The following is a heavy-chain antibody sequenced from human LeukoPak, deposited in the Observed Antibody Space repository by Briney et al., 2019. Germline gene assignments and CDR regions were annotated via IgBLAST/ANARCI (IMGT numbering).Heavy chain of an antibody. J-gene: IGHJ4*02. D-gene: IGHD5-18*01. CDR1: GFTFSSYA. CDR2: ISGSGGST. CDR3: AKGSGRGWIQLWFLFDY. Sequence: PAGSLRLSGAASGFTFSSYAMSWVRQAPGKGLEWVSAISGSGGSTYYADSVKGRFTISRDNSKNTLYLQMNSLRAEDTAVYYCAKGSGRGWIQLWFLFDYWGQGTLVTVSS. V-gene: IGHV3-23*01.